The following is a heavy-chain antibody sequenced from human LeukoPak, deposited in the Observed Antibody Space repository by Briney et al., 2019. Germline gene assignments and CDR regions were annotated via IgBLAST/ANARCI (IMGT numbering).Heavy chain of an antibody. CDR3: ARGYCSSTSCFSGLDP. V-gene: IGHV4-59*01. CDR2: IYYSGST. Sequence: PSETLSLTCTVSGGSISSYYWSWIRQPPGKGLEWIGYIYYSGSTNYNPSLKSRVTISVDTSKNQFSLKLSSVTAADTAVYYCARGYCSSTSCFSGLDPWGQGTLVTVSS. CDR1: GGSISSYY. D-gene: IGHD2-2*01. J-gene: IGHJ5*02.